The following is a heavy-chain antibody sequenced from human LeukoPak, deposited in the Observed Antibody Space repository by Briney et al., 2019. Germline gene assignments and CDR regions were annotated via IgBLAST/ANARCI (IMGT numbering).Heavy chain of an antibody. CDR2: ISAYNGNT. V-gene: IGHV1-18*01. Sequence: ASVKVSCTASGYTFTSYGISWVRQAPGQGLEWMGWISAYNGNTNYAQKLQGRVTITTDTSTSTAYMELRSLRSDDTAVYYCARENRYYYDSSGYLDYWGQGTLVTVSS. CDR1: GYTFTSYG. CDR3: ARENRYYYDSSGYLDY. D-gene: IGHD3-22*01. J-gene: IGHJ4*02.